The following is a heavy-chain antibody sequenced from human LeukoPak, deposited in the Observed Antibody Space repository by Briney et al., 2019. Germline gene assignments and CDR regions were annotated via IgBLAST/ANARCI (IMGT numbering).Heavy chain of an antibody. V-gene: IGHV1-2*02. J-gene: IGHJ6*03. D-gene: IGHD2-2*01. Sequence: ASVKVSCKASGYTFTGYYMHWVRQAPGQGLEWMGWINPNSGGTNYAQKFQGRVTMTRDSSVSTAYMELSRLRSDDTAVYYCARGESVPAATQRYYYYYYYMDVWGKGTTATVSS. CDR3: ARGESVPAATQRYYYYYYYMDV. CDR1: GYTFTGYY. CDR2: INPNSGGT.